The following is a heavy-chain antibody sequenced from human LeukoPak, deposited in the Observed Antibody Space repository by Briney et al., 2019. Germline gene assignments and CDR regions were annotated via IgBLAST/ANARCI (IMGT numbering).Heavy chain of an antibody. CDR2: INHSGST. V-gene: IGHV4-34*01. CDR3: ASNPLTYCGGDCSTLTDY. D-gene: IGHD2-21*02. CDR1: GGSFSGYY. Sequence: SETLSLTCAVYGGSFSGYYWSWIRQPPGKGLEWIGEINHSGSTNYNPSPKSRVTISVDTSKNQFSLKLSSVTAADTAVYYCASNPLTYCGGDCSTLTDYWGQGTLVTVSS. J-gene: IGHJ4*02.